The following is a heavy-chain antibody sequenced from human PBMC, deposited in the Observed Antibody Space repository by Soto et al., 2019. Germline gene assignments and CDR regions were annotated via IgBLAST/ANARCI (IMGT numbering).Heavy chain of an antibody. J-gene: IGHJ1*01. Sequence: ASVKVSCKASGYTFTSYGISWVRQAPGQGLEWMGWISAYNGNTNYAQKLQGRVTMTTDTSTSTAYMELRSLRSDDTAVYCCARGIWSFHPTEYFQHWGQGTLVTVSS. CDR3: ARGIWSFHPTEYFQH. CDR1: GYTFTSYG. D-gene: IGHD3-16*01. CDR2: ISAYNGNT. V-gene: IGHV1-18*01.